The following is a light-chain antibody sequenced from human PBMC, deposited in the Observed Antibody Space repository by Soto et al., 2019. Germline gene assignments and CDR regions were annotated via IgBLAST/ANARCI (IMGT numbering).Light chain of an antibody. Sequence: EVVLTQSPGTLSLSPGERVTLSCRTSQSVRSTFLAWYQQKPGQAPRPLIYGASTRATDIPDRFSGSGSGTDFTLTISRLEPEDFAVYYCQQYDTSPPTYTFGQGTKLEIK. CDR2: GAS. CDR3: QQYDTSPPTYT. CDR1: QSVRSTF. J-gene: IGKJ2*01. V-gene: IGKV3-20*01.